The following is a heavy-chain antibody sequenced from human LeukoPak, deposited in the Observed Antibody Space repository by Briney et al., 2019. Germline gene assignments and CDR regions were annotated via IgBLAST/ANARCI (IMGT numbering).Heavy chain of an antibody. CDR1: GGSISSYY. CDR2: IYYSGST. D-gene: IGHD1-26*01. CDR3: ASTAYRPGLKLVGARIDYFDY. V-gene: IGHV4-59*01. Sequence: SETLSLTCTVSGGSISSYYWSWIRQPPGKGLEWIGYIYYSGSTNYNPSLKSRVTISVDTSKNQFSLKLSSVTAADTAVYYCASTAYRPGLKLVGARIDYFDYWGQGTLVTVSS. J-gene: IGHJ4*02.